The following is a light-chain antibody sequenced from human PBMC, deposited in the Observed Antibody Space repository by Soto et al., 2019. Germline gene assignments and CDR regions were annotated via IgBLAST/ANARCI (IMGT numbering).Light chain of an antibody. Sequence: DIQMTQSPSTLSASVGDRVTITCRASQSISSWLAWYQQKPGKAPKLLIYKASSLKSGVPSRFSGSGSGTEFTLTISSLQPDDFATYYCQKYNSYSGTFGQGTKLEIK. CDR3: QKYNSYSGT. CDR2: KAS. J-gene: IGKJ2*01. CDR1: QSISSW. V-gene: IGKV1-5*03.